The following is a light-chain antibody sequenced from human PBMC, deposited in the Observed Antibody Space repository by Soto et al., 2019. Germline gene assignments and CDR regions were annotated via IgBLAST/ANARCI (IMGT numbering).Light chain of an antibody. CDR2: AAS. CDR1: QGISSY. CDR3: QQHGRSPIT. J-gene: IGKJ5*01. V-gene: IGKV1-9*01. Sequence: DIQMTQSPSSLSASVRERFTITCRASQGISSYLAWYQQKPGKAPKLLIYAASTLQSGVPSRFSGSGSGTDFTLTISRLEPEDFAVYYCQQHGRSPITFGQGTRLEI.